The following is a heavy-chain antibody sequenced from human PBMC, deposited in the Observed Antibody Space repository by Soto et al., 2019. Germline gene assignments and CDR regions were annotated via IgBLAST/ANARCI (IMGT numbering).Heavy chain of an antibody. CDR3: ARVLSAYYYYGMDV. J-gene: IGHJ6*02. Sequence: QVQLVESGGGLVKPGGSLRLSCAASEFTFSDYYMSWIRQAPGKGLEWVSYISSSGSTIYYADSVKGRFTISRDNAKNSQYLQMNSLRAENTAVYYCARVLSAYYYYGMDVWGQGTTVTVSS. CDR2: ISSSGSTI. V-gene: IGHV3-11*01. CDR1: EFTFSDYY.